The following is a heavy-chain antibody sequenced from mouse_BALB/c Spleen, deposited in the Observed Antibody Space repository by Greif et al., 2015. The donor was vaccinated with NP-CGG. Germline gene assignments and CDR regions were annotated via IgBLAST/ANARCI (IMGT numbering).Heavy chain of an antibody. J-gene: IGHJ4*01. CDR3: TRGYGNYPHYYAMDY. CDR2: INPSNGGT. D-gene: IGHD2-1*01. V-gene: IGHV1S81*02. Sequence: QVQLQQSGAELVKPGASVKLSCKASGYTFTSYYMYWVKQRPGQGLEWIGGINPSNGGTNFNEKFKSKATLTVDKPSSTAYMQLSSLTSEDSAVYYCTRGYGNYPHYYAMDYWGQGTSVTVSS. CDR1: GYTFTSYY.